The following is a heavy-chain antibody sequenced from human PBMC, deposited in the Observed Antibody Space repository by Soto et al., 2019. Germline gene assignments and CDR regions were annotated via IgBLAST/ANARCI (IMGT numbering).Heavy chain of an antibody. CDR1: GYTFTSYD. Sequence: ASVKVSCKASGYTFTSYDINWVRQATGQGLEWMGWMNPNSGNTGYAQKFQGRVTMTGNTSISTAYMELSSLRSEDTAVYYCAGGGYYYDSSGYYYYYWYFDLWGRGTLVTVSS. CDR3: AGGGYYYDSSGYYYYYWYFDL. V-gene: IGHV1-8*01. J-gene: IGHJ2*01. D-gene: IGHD3-22*01. CDR2: MNPNSGNT.